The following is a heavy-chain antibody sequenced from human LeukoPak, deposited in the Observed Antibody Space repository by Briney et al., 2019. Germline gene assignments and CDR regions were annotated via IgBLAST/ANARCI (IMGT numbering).Heavy chain of an antibody. D-gene: IGHD6-6*01. CDR2: IYHSGST. J-gene: IGHJ3*02. V-gene: IGHV4-38-2*02. CDR3: ASPLPYSSSSYYAFDI. CDR1: GGSISSYY. Sequence: RPSETLSLTCTVSGGSISSYYWGWIRQPPGKGLEWIGSIYHSGSTYYNPSLKSRVTISVDTSKNQFSLKLSSVTAADTAVYYCASPLPYSSSSYYAFDIWGQGTMVTVSS.